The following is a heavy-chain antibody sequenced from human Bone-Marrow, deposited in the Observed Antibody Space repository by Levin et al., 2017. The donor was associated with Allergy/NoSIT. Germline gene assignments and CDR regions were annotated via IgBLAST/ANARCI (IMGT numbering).Heavy chain of an antibody. CDR3: ARGLYPNQGGSEFDL. D-gene: IGHD3-16*01. CDR1: GFTVCNNY. V-gene: IGHV3-66*01. CDR2: VYGIGTT. J-gene: IGHJ4*02. Sequence: GGSLRLSCAASGFTVCNNYMSWVRQAPGKGLEWVSVVYGIGTTFYADSVKGRFTTSRDNSKNTVFLQMNSLRAEDTAVYYCARGLYPNQGGSEFDLWGQGTPVTVSS.